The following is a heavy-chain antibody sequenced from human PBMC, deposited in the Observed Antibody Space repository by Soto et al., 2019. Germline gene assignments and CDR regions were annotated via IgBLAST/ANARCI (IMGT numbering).Heavy chain of an antibody. Sequence: QVQLVQSGAEVKKPGASVKVSCKASGYTFTNYGITWVRQAPGQGLEWMGWISAYNGHTDYAQNFQGRVTMTTDTATSTAYMEQGSLGYDDTAVYYCARRSRGGSCWYYFASWGQGTLVTVSS. J-gene: IGHJ4*02. CDR1: GYTFTNYG. CDR2: ISAYNGHT. CDR3: ARRSRGGSCWYYFAS. D-gene: IGHD6-19*01. V-gene: IGHV1-18*01.